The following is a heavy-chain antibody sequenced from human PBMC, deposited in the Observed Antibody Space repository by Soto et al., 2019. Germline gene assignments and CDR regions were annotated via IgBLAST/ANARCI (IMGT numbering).Heavy chain of an antibody. Sequence: SETLCLTCTVSGGSISSYYWIWFRQPPGKGLEWLGYIYYSGSTNYNPSLKSRVTISVDTSKNHFSLKLSSVTAADTAVYYCARASMVRGVIAYWGQGTLVTVSS. CDR3: ARASMVRGVIAY. V-gene: IGHV4-59*01. CDR1: GGSISSYY. D-gene: IGHD3-10*01. CDR2: IYYSGST. J-gene: IGHJ4*02.